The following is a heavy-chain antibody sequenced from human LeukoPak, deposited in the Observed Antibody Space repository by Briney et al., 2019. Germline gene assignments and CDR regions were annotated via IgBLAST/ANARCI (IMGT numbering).Heavy chain of an antibody. CDR1: GGSFSGYY. V-gene: IGHV3-11*04. J-gene: IGHJ4*02. Sequence: LSLTCAVYGGSFSGYYWSWIRQAPGKGLEWVSYISSSGSTIYYADSVKGRFTISRDNAKNSLYLQMNSLRAEDTAVYYCARGEGPYGDYANDYWGQGTLVTVSS. CDR3: ARGEGPYGDYANDY. CDR2: ISSSGSTI. D-gene: IGHD4-17*01.